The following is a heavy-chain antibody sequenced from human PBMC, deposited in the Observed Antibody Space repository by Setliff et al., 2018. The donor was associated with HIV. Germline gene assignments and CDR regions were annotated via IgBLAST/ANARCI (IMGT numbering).Heavy chain of an antibody. CDR3: ARGRGRYYYYGMDV. CDR1: GYTFTKYD. Sequence: ASVKVSCKASGYTFTKYDINWVRQATGQGLEWMGWMNPNSGNAEYAQRFQGRVTLTRNTSISTAYMELSGLRSEDTAVYYCARGRGRYYYYGMDVWGQGTTVTV. J-gene: IGHJ6*02. V-gene: IGHV1-8*03. CDR2: MNPNSGNA.